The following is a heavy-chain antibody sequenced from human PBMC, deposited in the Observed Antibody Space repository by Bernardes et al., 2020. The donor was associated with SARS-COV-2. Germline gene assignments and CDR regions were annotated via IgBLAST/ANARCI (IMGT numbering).Heavy chain of an antibody. CDR2: ISGSGDAT. D-gene: IGHD2-15*01. CDR1: GFTFVNHA. Sequence: GGSLRLSCAASGFTFVNHAMSWVRQAPGKGLEWVSGISGSGDATFYADSVKGRFTVSRDSVENMVYLQMNSLRADDTAVYYCAKGLGYCGVSSCYASGRLEYWGQGTLVTVSS. J-gene: IGHJ4*02. V-gene: IGHV3-23*01. CDR3: AKGLGYCGVSSCYASGRLEY.